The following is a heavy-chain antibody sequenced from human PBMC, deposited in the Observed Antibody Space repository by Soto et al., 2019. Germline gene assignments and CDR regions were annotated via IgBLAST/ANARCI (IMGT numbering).Heavy chain of an antibody. J-gene: IGHJ4*02. CDR3: ARGFVLEPAALGY. Sequence: QVQLVESGGGVVQPGRSLRLSCAASGFTFSSYAMHWVRQAPGKGLEWVAVISYDGSNKYYADSVKGRFTISRDNSKKAFYLKLNTLKGEDRCVYYCARGFVLEPAALGYGGKETLFTVS. CDR2: ISYDGSNK. V-gene: IGHV3-30-3*01. CDR1: GFTFSSYA. D-gene: IGHD2-2*01.